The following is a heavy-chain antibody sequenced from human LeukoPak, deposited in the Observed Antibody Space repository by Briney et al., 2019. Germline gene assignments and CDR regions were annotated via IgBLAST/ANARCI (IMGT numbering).Heavy chain of an antibody. D-gene: IGHD3-10*01. CDR3: ARGMVRGVIEASYYYYGMDV. J-gene: IGHJ6*02. CDR1: GFTFSSYW. Sequence: GGSLRLSCAASGFTFSSYWMHWVRQAPGKGLVWLSRINSDGSSTSYADSVKGRFTISRDNAKNTMYLQMHSLRAEDTAVYYCARGMVRGVIEASYYYYGMDVWGQGTTVTVSS. V-gene: IGHV3-74*01. CDR2: INSDGSST.